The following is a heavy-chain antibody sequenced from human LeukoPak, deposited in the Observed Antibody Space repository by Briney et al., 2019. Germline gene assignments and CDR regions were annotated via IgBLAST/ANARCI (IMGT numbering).Heavy chain of an antibody. J-gene: IGHJ4*02. CDR2: INHSGST. V-gene: IGHV4-34*01. CDR3: ARRGDYYDILTGYYDYFDY. Sequence: SETLSLTCAVYGGSFSGYYWSWIRQPPGKGLEWIGEINHSGSTNYNPSLKSRVTISVDTSKNQFSLKLNSVTAADTAVYYCARRGDYYDILTGYYDYFDYWGQGTLVTVSS. D-gene: IGHD3-9*01. CDR1: GGSFSGYY.